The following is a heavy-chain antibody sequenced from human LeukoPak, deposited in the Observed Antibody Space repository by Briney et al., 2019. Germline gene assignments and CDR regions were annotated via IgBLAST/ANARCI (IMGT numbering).Heavy chain of an antibody. V-gene: IGHV3-23*01. CDR3: AKDAGWPFDY. D-gene: IGHD6-19*01. CDR2: TSGNGVKT. J-gene: IGHJ4*02. Sequence: PGGSLRLSCAAPGFIFSTYALSWVRQAPGKGLEWVSATSGNGVKTYYADSVKGRFTISRDNSKNTLYLQMNSLRAEDTAVYYCAKDAGWPFDYWGQGTLVTVSS. CDR1: GFIFSTYA.